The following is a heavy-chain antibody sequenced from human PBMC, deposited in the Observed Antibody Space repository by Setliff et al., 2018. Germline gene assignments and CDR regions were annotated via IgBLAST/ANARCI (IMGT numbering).Heavy chain of an antibody. CDR2: MNPNSGNT. CDR3: ARLVSGYDFWSGYWNYYYYYYYMDV. Sequence: GASVKVSCKASGYTFTSYDINWVRQATGQGLEWMGWMNPNSGNTGYAQKFQGRVTMTRNTSISTAYMELSSLRPEDTAVYYCARLVSGYDFWSGYWNYYYYYYYMDVWGKGTTVTVSS. V-gene: IGHV1-8*02. CDR1: GYTFTSYD. J-gene: IGHJ6*03. D-gene: IGHD3-3*01.